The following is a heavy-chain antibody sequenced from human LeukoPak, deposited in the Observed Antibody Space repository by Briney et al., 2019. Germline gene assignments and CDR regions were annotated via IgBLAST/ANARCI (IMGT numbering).Heavy chain of an antibody. D-gene: IGHD2-2*01. CDR3: ARVGNYCSSTSCYRGWFDP. V-gene: IGHV4-34*01. J-gene: IGHJ5*02. CDR1: GGSFSGYY. CDR2: INHSGST. Sequence: PSETLSLTCAVYGGSFSGYYWSWIRQPPGKGLEWIGEINHSGSTNYKPSLKSRGTISVDTSKNQFSLKLRSVTAADTAVYYCARVGNYCSSTSCYRGWFDPWGQGTLVTVSS.